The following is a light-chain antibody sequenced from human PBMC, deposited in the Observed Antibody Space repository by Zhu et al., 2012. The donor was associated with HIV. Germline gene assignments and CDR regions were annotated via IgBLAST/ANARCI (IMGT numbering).Light chain of an antibody. CDR3: QQYGNSPYS. Sequence: EIVMTQYPATLSVSPGERATLYCRASQSVDSHLAWYQQKPGQAPRLLIYEASIRATGIPDRFSGSGSGTDFTLTISRLEPEDFAVYYCQQYGNSPYSFGQGTKLEI. CDR2: EAS. J-gene: IGKJ2*03. CDR1: QSVDSH. V-gene: IGKV3-20*01.